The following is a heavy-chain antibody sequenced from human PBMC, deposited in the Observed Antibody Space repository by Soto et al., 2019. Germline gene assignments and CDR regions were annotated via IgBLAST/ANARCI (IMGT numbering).Heavy chain of an antibody. CDR1: GFTLISYG. J-gene: IGHJ6*02. D-gene: IGHD2-21*01. Sequence: QVQLVESGGGVVQPGRSLRLSCAASGFTLISYGMHWFRQAPGKGLEWVACTWYDGSYQYNADSVRGRFTISRDNSKNTLYLQMNSLRAEDTAVYYCAREGCVYCDDTSKNRALGVWGQGTTVTVSS. CDR2: TWYDGSYQ. CDR3: AREGCVYCDDTSKNRALGV. V-gene: IGHV3-33*01.